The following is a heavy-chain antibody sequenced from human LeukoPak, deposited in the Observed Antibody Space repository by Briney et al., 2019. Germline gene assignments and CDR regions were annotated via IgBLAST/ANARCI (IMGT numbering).Heavy chain of an antibody. D-gene: IGHD2-15*01. V-gene: IGHV3-30-3*01. Sequence: GGSLRLSCAASRFTFSSYAMHWVRQAPGKGLEWVAVISYDGSNKYYADSVKGRFTISRDNSKNTLFLQMYSLRAEDTAVYYCARARIAPAEGAGGFDYWGQGTLVTVSS. CDR2: ISYDGSNK. CDR1: RFTFSSYA. J-gene: IGHJ4*02. CDR3: ARARIAPAEGAGGFDY.